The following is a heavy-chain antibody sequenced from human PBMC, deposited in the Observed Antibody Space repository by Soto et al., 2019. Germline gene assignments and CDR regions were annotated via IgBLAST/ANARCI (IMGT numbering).Heavy chain of an antibody. Sequence: QVQLVQSGAEVKKPGSSVKVSCKASERTLHRYAISWVRQAPGGGPEWMGVIIPTSGVADHAQKFQVRVTISADESANTVYMELSNLRSEYTAVYYCATNIYDGSGNYFIFDYWGQGTPVTVSS. D-gene: IGHD3-22*01. CDR2: IIPTSGVA. V-gene: IGHV1-69*01. J-gene: IGHJ4*02. CDR1: ERTLHRYA. CDR3: ATNIYDGSGNYFIFDY.